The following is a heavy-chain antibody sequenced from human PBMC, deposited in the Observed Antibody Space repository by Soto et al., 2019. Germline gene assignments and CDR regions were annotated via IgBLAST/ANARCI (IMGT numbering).Heavy chain of an antibody. CDR1: GYIFSAYY. J-gene: IGHJ3*02. V-gene: IGHV1-2*04. D-gene: IGHD7-27*01. CDR3: ARGETGVDDAFDI. Sequence: QVQLVQSGAEMKNPGASVKVSCKASGYIFSAYYMHWVRQVPGQGLEWMGWINPDSGVTNYAQKFQGWVTMTRDTSLRTVYMDLSRLKSDGTAVYYCARGETGVDDAFDIWGQGTMVTVSS. CDR2: INPDSGVT.